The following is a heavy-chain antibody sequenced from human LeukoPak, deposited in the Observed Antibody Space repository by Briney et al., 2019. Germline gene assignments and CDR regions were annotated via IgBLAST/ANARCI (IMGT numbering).Heavy chain of an antibody. CDR2: IKDNGTEK. J-gene: IGHJ4*02. CDR1: GFTFSSYW. CDR3: ARERLYGASALDY. D-gene: IGHD4-17*01. Sequence: GGSLRLSCAASGFTFSSYWMSWVRQAPGKGLERVANIKDNGTEKHYVDSLRGRFTISRDNSKNSLYLQINSLRAEDTAVYYCARERLYGASALDYWGQGTVVTVSS. V-gene: IGHV3-7*01.